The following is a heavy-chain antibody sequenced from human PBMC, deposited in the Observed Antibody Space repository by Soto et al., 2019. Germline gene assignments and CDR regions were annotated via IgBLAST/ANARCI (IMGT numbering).Heavy chain of an antibody. CDR3: AYLPCSGGSCYWFSFSGMDV. D-gene: IGHD2-15*01. J-gene: IGHJ6*02. CDR1: GFSLSTSGVG. CDR2: IYWDDDK. Sequence: QITLKESGPPLVKPTQTLTLTCTFSGFSLSTSGVGVAWIRQPPGKALEWLALIYWDDDKRYRPSLESRLTITKHSSKNQMVLTMTNMNSVDTATYYCAYLPCSGGSCYWFSFSGMDVWGQGTTVNVSS. V-gene: IGHV2-5*02.